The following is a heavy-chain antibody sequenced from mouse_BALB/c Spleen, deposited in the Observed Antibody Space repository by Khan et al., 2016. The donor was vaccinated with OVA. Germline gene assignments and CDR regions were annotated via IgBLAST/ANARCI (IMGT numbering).Heavy chain of an antibody. J-gene: IGHJ3*01. CDR2: INPSNDYT. Sequence: QVRLQQSGAELARPGASVKMSCKASGYTFTSYTIHWIKKRPGQGLEWIGYINPSNDYTNYNQKFKDKATLTTDKSSTTAYLRLSRLTSDDSAVYNCVRDGAYHRNDGWFAYWGQGTLVTVPA. CDR3: VRDGAYHRNDGWFAY. D-gene: IGHD2-14*01. CDR1: GYTFTSYT. V-gene: IGHV1-4*01.